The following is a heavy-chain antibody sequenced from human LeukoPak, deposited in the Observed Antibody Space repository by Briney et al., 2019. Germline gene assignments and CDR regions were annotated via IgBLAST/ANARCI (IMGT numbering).Heavy chain of an antibody. CDR1: GYTFTSYG. V-gene: IGHV1-18*01. D-gene: IGHD3-22*01. CDR3: ARDTLLMGYYYDSSGYLPRLDY. CDR2: ISAYNGNT. Sequence: VSVKVSCKASGYTFTSYGISWVRQAPGQGLEWMGWISAYNGNTNYAQKLQGRVTMTTDTSTSTAYMELRSLRSDDTAVYYCARDTLLMGYYYDSSGYLPRLDYWGQGTLVTVSS. J-gene: IGHJ4*02.